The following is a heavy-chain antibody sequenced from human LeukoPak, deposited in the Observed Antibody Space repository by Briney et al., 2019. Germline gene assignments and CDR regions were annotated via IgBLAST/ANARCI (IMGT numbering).Heavy chain of an antibody. CDR2: ISSSSSYI. J-gene: IGHJ4*02. CDR1: GFTFSSYS. CDR3: AGPPYDFWDY. Sequence: TGGSLRLSCAASGFTFSSYSMNWARQAPGKGLEWVSSISSSSSYIYYADSVKGRFTISRDNAKNSLYLQMNSLRAEDTAVYYCAGPPYDFWDYWGQGTLVTVSS. V-gene: IGHV3-21*01. D-gene: IGHD3-3*01.